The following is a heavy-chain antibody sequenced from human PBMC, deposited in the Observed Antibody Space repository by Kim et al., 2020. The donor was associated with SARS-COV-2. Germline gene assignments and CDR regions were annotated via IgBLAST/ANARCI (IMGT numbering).Heavy chain of an antibody. Sequence: GGSLRLSCAASGFTVSGYYLSWVRQAPGKGLDWVSIIYSGGNTYYADSVRGRFTISRDNSKNTVYLQMNSLRAEDAAIYYCARGGGGAPDGMDVWGQGATVTVSS. CDR1: GFTVSGYY. CDR3: ARGGGGAPDGMDV. D-gene: IGHD2-21*01. J-gene: IGHJ6*02. V-gene: IGHV3-53*01. CDR2: IYSGGNT.